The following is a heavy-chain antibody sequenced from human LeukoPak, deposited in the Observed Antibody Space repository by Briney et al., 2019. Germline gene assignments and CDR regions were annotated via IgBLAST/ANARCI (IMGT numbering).Heavy chain of an antibody. CDR3: ARVKVVRGVIITFPDAFDI. CDR1: GFTFSSYA. Sequence: GGSLRLSCAASGFTFSSYAMHWVRQAPGKGLEWVAVISYDGSNKYYADSVKGRFTISRDNSKNTLYLQMNSLRAEDTAVYYCARVKVVRGVIITFPDAFDIWGQGTMVTVSS. CDR2: ISYDGSNK. V-gene: IGHV3-30-3*01. D-gene: IGHD3-10*01. J-gene: IGHJ3*02.